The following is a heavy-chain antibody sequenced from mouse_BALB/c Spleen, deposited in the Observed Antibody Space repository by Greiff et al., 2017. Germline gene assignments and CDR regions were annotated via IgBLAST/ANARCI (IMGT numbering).Heavy chain of an antibody. CDR1: GFTFSSYA. J-gene: IGHJ4*01. CDR3: ARETRMDY. Sequence: EVKVEESGGGLVKPGGSLKLSCAASGFTFSSYAMSWVRQSPEKRLEWVAEISSGGSYTYYPDTVTGRFTISRDNAKNTLYLEMSSLRSEDTAMYYCARETRMDYWGQGTSVTVSS. V-gene: IGHV5-9-4*01. D-gene: IGHD2-13*01. CDR2: ISSGGSYT.